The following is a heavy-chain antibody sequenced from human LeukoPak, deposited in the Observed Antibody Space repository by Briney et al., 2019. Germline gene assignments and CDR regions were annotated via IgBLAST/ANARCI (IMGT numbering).Heavy chain of an antibody. CDR2: ISHIGTT. D-gene: IGHD3-10*01. V-gene: IGHV4-31*03. Sequence: RTSETLSLTCTVSGDSISSGAYYWTWVRQYPGTGLEWIGYISHIGTTYNNPSLKSRVSISVDTSRNQLSLRLTSVTAADTAVYYCARGVQGWFAPWGQGTLVTVSS. CDR3: ARGVQGWFAP. J-gene: IGHJ5*02. CDR1: GDSISSGAYY.